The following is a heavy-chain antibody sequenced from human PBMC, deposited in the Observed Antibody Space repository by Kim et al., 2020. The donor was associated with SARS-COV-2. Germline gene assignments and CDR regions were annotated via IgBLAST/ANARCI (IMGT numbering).Heavy chain of an antibody. D-gene: IGHD3-10*01. Sequence: ASVKVSCKASGYNFRSFSIHWVRQAPGQRLEWMGWINAGNGNTKYSQKLQDRVTITRDTSASTVYMEVSSLTSEDTSVYYCARDLFGSENPYFADSWGQG. J-gene: IGHJ4*02. V-gene: IGHV1-3*01. CDR3: ARDLFGSENPYFADS. CDR2: INAGNGNT. CDR1: GYNFRSFS.